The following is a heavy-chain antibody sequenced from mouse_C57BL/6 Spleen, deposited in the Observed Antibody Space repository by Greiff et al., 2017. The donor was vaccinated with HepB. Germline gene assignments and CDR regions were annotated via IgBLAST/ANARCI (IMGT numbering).Heavy chain of an antibody. CDR1: GYTFTSYW. D-gene: IGHD3-2*02. CDR3: ARSGGSSGHVGY. CDR2: IYPSDSET. Sequence: QVQLQQPGAELVRPGSSVKLSCKASGYTFTSYWMDWVKQRPGQGLEWIGNIYPSDSETHYNQKFKDKATLTVDKSSSTAYMQISSLTSEDSAVYYCARSGGSSGHVGYWGQGTTLTVSS. J-gene: IGHJ2*01. V-gene: IGHV1-61*01.